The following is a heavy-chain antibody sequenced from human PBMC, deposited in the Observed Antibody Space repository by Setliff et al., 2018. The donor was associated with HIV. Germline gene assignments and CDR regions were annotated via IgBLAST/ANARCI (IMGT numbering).Heavy chain of an antibody. CDR1: GYTFTSYG. CDR3: ARSAYYYDSSGSGI. D-gene: IGHD3-22*01. V-gene: IGHV1-69*13. Sequence: SVKVSCKASGYTFTSYGISWVRQAPGQGLEWMGGIIPIFGTANYAQKFQGRVTITADESTSTAYMELSSLRSEDTAVYYCARSAYYYDSSGSGIWGQGTMVTVSS. J-gene: IGHJ3*02. CDR2: IIPIFGTA.